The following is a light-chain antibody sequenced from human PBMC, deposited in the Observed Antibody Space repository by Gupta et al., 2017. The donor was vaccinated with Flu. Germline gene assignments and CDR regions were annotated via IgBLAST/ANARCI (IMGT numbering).Light chain of an antibody. Sequence: EIVLTQSPGTLSLSPGERATLSCRASPSLSRSYLAWFQQKPGQTPRLFIYDASSRATGIPDRFSGSGSGTDFTLTISRLEPEDFGVYYCLQYGKSPRTFGQGTKVEI. V-gene: IGKV3-20*01. J-gene: IGKJ1*01. CDR3: LQYGKSPRT. CDR2: DAS. CDR1: PSLSRSY.